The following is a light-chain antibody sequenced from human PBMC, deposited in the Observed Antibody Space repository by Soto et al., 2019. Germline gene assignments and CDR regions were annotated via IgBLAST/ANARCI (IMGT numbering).Light chain of an antibody. V-gene: IGKV3-20*01. J-gene: IGKJ1*01. Sequence: EIVLTQSPGTLSLSPGERATLSCRASQSVSSSYLAWYQQKPGQAPRLLIFGASSRATGIPDRFSGSGSGTDFTLIINRLEPEDFAVYYCQQYSNSRTFGQGTKVEIK. CDR3: QQYSNSRT. CDR2: GAS. CDR1: QSVSSSY.